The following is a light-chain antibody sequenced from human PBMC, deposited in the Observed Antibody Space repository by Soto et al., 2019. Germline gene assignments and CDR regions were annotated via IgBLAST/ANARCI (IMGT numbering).Light chain of an antibody. CDR3: SSYTSSSTVI. CDR2: EGS. V-gene: IGLV2-14*01. Sequence: QSALTQPASVSGSPGQSIIISCTGTSSDVGGYPYVAWYQHHPGKAPKLMIYEGSKWPSGVSNRFSGSKSGNTASLTISGLQAEYEADYYCSSYTSSSTVIFGGGTKLTVL. CDR1: SSDVGGYPY. J-gene: IGLJ2*01.